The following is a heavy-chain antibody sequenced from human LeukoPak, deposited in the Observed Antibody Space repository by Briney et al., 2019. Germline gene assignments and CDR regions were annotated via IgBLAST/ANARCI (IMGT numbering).Heavy chain of an antibody. V-gene: IGHV3-23*01. CDR1: GFTFSSYA. CDR2: ISGSGGST. J-gene: IGHJ5*02. Sequence: GGSLRLSCAASGFTFSSYAMSWVRQAPGKGLEWVSAISGSGGSTYYADSVKGRFTISRDNSKNTLYLQMNSLRAEDTAVYYCARDEGSSWKNWFDPWGQGTLVTVSS. D-gene: IGHD6-13*01. CDR3: ARDEGSSWKNWFDP.